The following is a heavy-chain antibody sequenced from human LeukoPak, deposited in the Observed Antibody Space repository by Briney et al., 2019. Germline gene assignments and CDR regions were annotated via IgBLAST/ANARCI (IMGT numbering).Heavy chain of an antibody. CDR3: ARWVRGYCSSTSCYSFDY. D-gene: IGHD2-2*01. CDR2: INHSGST. J-gene: IGHJ4*02. Sequence: KTSETLSLTCAVYGGSFSGYYWSWIRQPPGKGLEWIGEINHSGSTNYNPSLKSRVTISVDTSKNQFSLKLSSVTAADTAVYYCARWVRGYCSSTSCYSFDYWGQGTLVTVSS. V-gene: IGHV4-34*01. CDR1: GGSFSGYY.